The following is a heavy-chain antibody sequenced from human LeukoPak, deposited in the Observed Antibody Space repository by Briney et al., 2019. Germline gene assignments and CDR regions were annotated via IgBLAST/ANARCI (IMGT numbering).Heavy chain of an antibody. Sequence: ASVKVSCKTSGYTFTDYFINWVRQAPGQGLEWMGWISAYSGNTNYADNLQGRLTMTTDTSTSTAHMELRSLRSDDTAVYYCVRVAMIRGVVFKNWFDSWGQGSLVTVSS. CDR3: VRVAMIRGVVFKNWFDS. CDR1: GYTFTDYF. D-gene: IGHD3-10*01. CDR2: ISAYSGNT. J-gene: IGHJ5*01. V-gene: IGHV1-18*04.